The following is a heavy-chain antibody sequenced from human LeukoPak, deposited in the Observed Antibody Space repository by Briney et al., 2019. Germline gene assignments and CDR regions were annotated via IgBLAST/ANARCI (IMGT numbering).Heavy chain of an antibody. Sequence: SGGSLRLSCAASGFTFSSYGMHWVRQAPGKGLEWVAFIRYDGSNKYYADSVKGRFTISRDNSKNTLYLQMNSLRAEDTAVYYCAKVPEHDRPTDYWGRGTRVTVSS. CDR3: AKVPEHDRPTDY. V-gene: IGHV3-30*02. CDR2: IRYDGSNK. D-gene: IGHD1-1*01. J-gene: IGHJ4*02. CDR1: GFTFSSYG.